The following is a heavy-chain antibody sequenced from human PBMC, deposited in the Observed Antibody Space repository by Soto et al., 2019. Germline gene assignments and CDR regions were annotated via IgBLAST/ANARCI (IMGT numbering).Heavy chain of an antibody. D-gene: IGHD2-2*01. CDR3: ARGGAVVVPGSVDRHNWFDP. J-gene: IGHJ5*02. Sequence: QVQLVQSGAEVKKPGSAVKVSCEASGGTFSSYSFSWVRQAPGQGLEWRGRVVPILGMANYAQKFQGRVTITADKSTSTVYMEVRSLRSDDTAVSYCARGGAVVVPGSVDRHNWFDPWGQGTLVTVSS. V-gene: IGHV1-69*02. CDR1: GGTFSSYS. CDR2: VVPILGMA.